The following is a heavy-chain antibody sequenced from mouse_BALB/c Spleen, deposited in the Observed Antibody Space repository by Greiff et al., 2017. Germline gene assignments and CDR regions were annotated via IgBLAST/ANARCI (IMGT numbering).Heavy chain of an antibody. CDR3: ARPYYGTGYAMDY. V-gene: IGHV14-3*02. CDR2: IDPANGNT. D-gene: IGHD1-1*01. CDR1: GFNIKDTY. Sequence: VQLQQSGAELVKPGASVKLSCTASGFNIKDTYMHWVKQRPEQGLEWIGRIDPANGNTKYDPKFQGKATITADTSSNTAYLQLSSLTSEDTAVYYCARPYYGTGYAMDYWGQGTSVTVSS. J-gene: IGHJ4*01.